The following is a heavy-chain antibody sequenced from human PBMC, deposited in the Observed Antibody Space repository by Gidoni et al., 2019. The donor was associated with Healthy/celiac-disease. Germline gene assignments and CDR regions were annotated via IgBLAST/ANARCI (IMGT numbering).Heavy chain of an antibody. Sequence: QVQLQQWCAGLLKPSETLSLTCAVYGGSFSGYYWSWIRQPPGKGLEWIGEINHRGSTHYNPSLKSGVTISVDTSKNQFSLKLSSVTAADTAVYYCARGRDLKLIPGYSSSWYFDYWGQGTLVTVSS. V-gene: IGHV4-34*01. CDR3: ARGRDLKLIPGYSSSWYFDY. J-gene: IGHJ4*02. D-gene: IGHD6-13*01. CDR1: GGSFSGYY. CDR2: INHRGST.